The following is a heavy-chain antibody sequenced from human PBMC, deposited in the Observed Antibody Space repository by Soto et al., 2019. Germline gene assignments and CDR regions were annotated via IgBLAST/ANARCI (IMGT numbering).Heavy chain of an antibody. CDR3: ARVGALWFGDL. D-gene: IGHD3-10*01. V-gene: IGHV3-11*01. CDR1: GFTFSDYY. Sequence: GGSLRLSCAASGFTFSDYYMAWIRQAPGRGLEWVSYVSGFHSTLYYADSVKGRFIISRDNVKNSLYLEMSSLTDEDTAVYFCARVGALWFGDLWGQGTPVTVSS. J-gene: IGHJ1*01. CDR2: VSGFHSTL.